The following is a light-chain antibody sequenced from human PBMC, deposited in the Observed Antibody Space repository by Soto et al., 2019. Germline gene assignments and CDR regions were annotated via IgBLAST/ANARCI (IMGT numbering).Light chain of an antibody. CDR2: GAX. J-gene: IGKJ1*01. V-gene: IGKV3D-20*02. CDR3: QQGTDWPPGT. CDR1: QGVSSSY. Sequence: IVLTQSPCTLSLSPGERATLSCRASQGVSSSYLAWYEQKPGQAPRLLXXGAXSRATGIPDRFSGSGSGTDFTLTISSPEPEDFALYYCQQGTDWPPGTFGQGTKVDIK.